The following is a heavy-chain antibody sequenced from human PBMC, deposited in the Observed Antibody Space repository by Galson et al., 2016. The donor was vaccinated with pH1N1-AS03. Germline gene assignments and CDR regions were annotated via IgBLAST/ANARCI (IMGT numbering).Heavy chain of an antibody. Sequence: SVKVSCKAYGVTFSTFSITWVRQAPGQGLEWMGRIIPIFGSPQYNEKFQDRVTITADEPTNTVFMELSSLTSDDTAFYYCAKEGLEMPLGWFDPWGQGTLVTVSS. J-gene: IGHJ5*02. CDR1: GVTFSTFS. V-gene: IGHV1-69*13. CDR3: AKEGLEMPLGWFDP. D-gene: IGHD2-2*01. CDR2: IIPIFGSP.